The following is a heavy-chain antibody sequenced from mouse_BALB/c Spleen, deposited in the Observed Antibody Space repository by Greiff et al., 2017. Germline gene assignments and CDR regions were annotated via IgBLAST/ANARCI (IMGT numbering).Heavy chain of an antibody. Sequence: EVQGVESGGGLVKPGGSLKLSCAASGFTFSDYYMYWVRQTPEKRLEWVATISDGGSYTYYPDSVKGRFTISRDNAKNNLYLQMSSLKSEDTAMYYCARGRYWFAYWGQGTLVTVSA. V-gene: IGHV5-4*02. J-gene: IGHJ3*01. CDR1: GFTFSDYY. CDR2: ISDGGSYT. CDR3: ARGRYWFAY.